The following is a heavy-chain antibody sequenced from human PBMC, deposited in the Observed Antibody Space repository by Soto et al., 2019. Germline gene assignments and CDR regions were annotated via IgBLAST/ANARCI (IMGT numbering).Heavy chain of an antibody. D-gene: IGHD6-13*01. Sequence: QVQLVQSGAEVKKPGASVKVSCKASGYTFTSYGISWVRQAPGQGLEWMGWISAGNGNTNYAQKLQGRVTMTTDTSTSTAYMELRSLRSDDTAVYYCARVVPIAAAAHKYYDYGMDVWGQGTTVTVSS. CDR2: ISAGNGNT. V-gene: IGHV1-18*01. J-gene: IGHJ6*02. CDR3: ARVVPIAAAAHKYYDYGMDV. CDR1: GYTFTSYG.